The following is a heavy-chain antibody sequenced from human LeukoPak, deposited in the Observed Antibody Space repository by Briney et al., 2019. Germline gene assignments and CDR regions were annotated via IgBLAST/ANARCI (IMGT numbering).Heavy chain of an antibody. CDR1: GFTFDDYA. CDR3: AKDYGSGNHYYYYMDV. V-gene: IGHV3-9*01. CDR2: ISWNSGSI. J-gene: IGHJ6*03. Sequence: GGSLRLSCAASGFTFDDYAMHWVRQAPGKGLEWVSGISWNSGSIGYADSVKGRITISRDNAKNSLYLQMNSLRAEDTALYYCAKDYGSGNHYYYYMDVWGKGTTVTISS. D-gene: IGHD3-10*01.